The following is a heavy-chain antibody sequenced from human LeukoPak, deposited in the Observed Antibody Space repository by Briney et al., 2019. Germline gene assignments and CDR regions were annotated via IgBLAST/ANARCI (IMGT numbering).Heavy chain of an antibody. V-gene: IGHV3-21*01. CDR1: GFTFSSYS. Sequence: KTGGSLRLSCAASGFTFSSYSMNWVRQAPGKGLEWVSSISSSSSYIYYADSVKGRFTISRDNAKNSLYLQMNSPRAEDTAVYYCARGAPYSSGWYVNYWGQGTLVTVSS. CDR3: ARGAPYSSGWYVNY. D-gene: IGHD6-19*01. CDR2: ISSSSSYI. J-gene: IGHJ4*02.